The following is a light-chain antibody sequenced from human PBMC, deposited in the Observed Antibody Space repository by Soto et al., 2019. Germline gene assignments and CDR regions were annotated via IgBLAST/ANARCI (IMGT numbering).Light chain of an antibody. V-gene: IGKV1-5*01. CDR3: QKYDISFYP. Sequence: DIQMTQSPSTLSAYVGERVTITCRASQSIRNWLAWYQQKPGQAPKLLIYDASTLESGVPSRFSGSGSGTDFTLTISGLQPDDFATYYYQKYDISFYPFGQGTKLEIK. J-gene: IGKJ2*01. CDR1: QSIRNW. CDR2: DAS.